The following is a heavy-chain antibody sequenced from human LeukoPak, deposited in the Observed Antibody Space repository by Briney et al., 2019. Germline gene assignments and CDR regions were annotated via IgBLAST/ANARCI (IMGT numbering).Heavy chain of an antibody. CDR1: GFTFSSYA. D-gene: IGHD2-2*01. V-gene: IGHV3-64*01. CDR2: ISSNGGST. J-gene: IGHJ3*02. CDR3: AVDCSSPSCYGQSAFDI. Sequence: GGSLRLSCAASGFTFSSYAMHWVRQAPGKGLEYVSAISSNGGSTYYANSVKGRFTISRDNSKNTLYLQMGSLRAEDTAIYYCAVDCSSPSCYGQSAFDIWGQGTMVTVSS.